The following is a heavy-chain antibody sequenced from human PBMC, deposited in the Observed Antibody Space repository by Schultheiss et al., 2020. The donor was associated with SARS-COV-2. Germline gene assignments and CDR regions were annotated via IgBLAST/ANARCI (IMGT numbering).Heavy chain of an antibody. Sequence: GGSLRLSCAASGFTFSSYAMSWVRQAPGKGLEWVSAISSSGTYIYYADSLRGRFTISRDNAKNSLYLQMNSLRPDDTAVYYCVKEGEEMGTSWGQGTLVTVSS. CDR1: GFTFSSYA. D-gene: IGHD5-24*01. CDR2: ISSSGTYI. CDR3: VKEGEEMGTS. V-gene: IGHV3-21*04. J-gene: IGHJ4*02.